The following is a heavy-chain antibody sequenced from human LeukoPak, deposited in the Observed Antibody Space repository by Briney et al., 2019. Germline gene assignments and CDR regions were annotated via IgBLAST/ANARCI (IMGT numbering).Heavy chain of an antibody. CDR2: INHSGST. CDR1: GGSFSGYY. J-gene: IGHJ5*02. CDR3: ARGARTPSGYGSRTAGRANWFDP. D-gene: IGHD5-12*01. Sequence: SETLSLTCAVYGGSFSGYYWSWMRQPPGKGLEWIGEINHSGSTNYNPSLKSRVTISVDTSKNQFSLKLSSVTAADTAVYYCARGARTPSGYGSRTAGRANWFDPWGQGTLVTVSS. V-gene: IGHV4-34*01.